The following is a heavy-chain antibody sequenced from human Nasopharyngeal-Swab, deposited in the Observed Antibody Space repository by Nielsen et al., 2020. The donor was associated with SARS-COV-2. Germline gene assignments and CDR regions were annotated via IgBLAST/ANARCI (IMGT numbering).Heavy chain of an antibody. Sequence: LIEPGGSLRLSCTVSGGSISSGGYYWSWIRQHPGKGLEWIGYIYYSGSTYYNPSLKSRVTISVDTSKNQFSLKLSSVTAADTAVYYCARGWIYYFDYWGQGTLVTVSS. CDR1: GGSISSGGYY. J-gene: IGHJ4*02. D-gene: IGHD1-1*01. CDR2: IYYSGST. CDR3: ARGWIYYFDY. V-gene: IGHV4-31*03.